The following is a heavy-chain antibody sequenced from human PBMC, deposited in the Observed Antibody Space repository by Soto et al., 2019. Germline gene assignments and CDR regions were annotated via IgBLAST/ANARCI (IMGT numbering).Heavy chain of an antibody. Sequence: LRLSCAASGFTFSNYGMHWVRQAPGKGLEWVAVIWYDGSNKYYADSVKGRFTVSRVNSKNTLYLQMDSLRAEDTAVYYCASGYCTSTTCLNWLDPWGQGTLVTVSS. D-gene: IGHD2-2*01. V-gene: IGHV3-33*01. CDR1: GFTFSNYG. CDR3: ASGYCTSTTCLNWLDP. J-gene: IGHJ5*02. CDR2: IWYDGSNK.